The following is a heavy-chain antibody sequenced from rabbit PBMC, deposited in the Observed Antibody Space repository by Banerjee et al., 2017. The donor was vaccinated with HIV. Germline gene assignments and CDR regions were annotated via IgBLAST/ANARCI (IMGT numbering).Heavy chain of an antibody. Sequence: QSLEESGGDLVKPGASLTLTCTASGFSFSSYYYMCWVRQAPGKGLEWIGCIYTGDGDACYASWVNGRFSISKTSSTTVTLQMTSLTAADTATYFCARGESYYLGLDLWGQGTLVTVS. CDR1: GFSFSSYYY. J-gene: IGHJ4*01. CDR3: ARGESYYLGLDL. CDR2: IYTGDGDA. D-gene: IGHD4-1*01. V-gene: IGHV1S40*01.